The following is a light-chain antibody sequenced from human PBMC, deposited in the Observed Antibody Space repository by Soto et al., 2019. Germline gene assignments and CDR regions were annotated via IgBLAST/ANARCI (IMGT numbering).Light chain of an antibody. V-gene: IGKV3-11*01. J-gene: IGKJ5*01. CDR3: QQRSNWPIT. Sequence: EIVLTQSPGTLSLSPGERATLSCRASQSVGTYLAWYQQKPGQAPRLLIYGASSRATGIPDRFSGSGSGTDFALTISSLEPEDFAVYYCQQRSNWPITFGQGTRLEIK. CDR1: QSVGTY. CDR2: GAS.